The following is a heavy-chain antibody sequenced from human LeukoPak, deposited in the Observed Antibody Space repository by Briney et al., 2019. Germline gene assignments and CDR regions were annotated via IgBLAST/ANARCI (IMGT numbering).Heavy chain of an antibody. CDR1: GGSISSGGYS. V-gene: IGHV4-30-4*07. J-gene: IGHJ2*01. CDR2: IYYSGST. CDR3: ARAEINPYYYGSGGWYFDL. D-gene: IGHD3-10*01. Sequence: SGTLSLTCAVSGGSISSGGYSWSWIRQPPGKGLEWIGRIYYSGSTYYNPSLKSRVSISMDTSKNQFSLKLSSVTAADTAVYYCARAEINPYYYGSGGWYFDLWGRGTLVPVSS.